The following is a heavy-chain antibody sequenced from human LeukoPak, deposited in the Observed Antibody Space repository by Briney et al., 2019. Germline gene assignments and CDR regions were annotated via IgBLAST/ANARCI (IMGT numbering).Heavy chain of an antibody. CDR1: GFTFSSYA. CDR2: ISGSGGST. D-gene: IGHD4-23*01. V-gene: IGHV3-23*01. J-gene: IGHJ1*01. Sequence: GGSLRLSCAASGFTFSSYAMSWVRQAPGKGLEWVSAISGSGGSTYYADSVKGRFTISRDNSKNTLYLQMNSLRAEDTAVYYCAKDERTVVPPKNPEYFQHWGQGTLVTVSS. CDR3: AKDERTVVPPKNPEYFQH.